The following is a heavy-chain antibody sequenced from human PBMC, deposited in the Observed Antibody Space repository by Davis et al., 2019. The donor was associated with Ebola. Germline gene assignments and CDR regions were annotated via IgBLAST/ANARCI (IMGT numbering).Heavy chain of an antibody. Sequence: SVHVSCKASACFFSSYAGLCVRQPPGQELEWMGGLIPIFGTANYAQTFHGRVTITADESTSTAYMELSSLRSEDQAVYYCARDRVFGAGSLDVWGQGTTVTVSS. J-gene: IGHJ6*02. CDR3: ARDRVFGAGSLDV. V-gene: IGHV1-69*13. CDR1: ACFFSSYA. CDR2: LIPIFGTA. D-gene: IGHD6-13*01.